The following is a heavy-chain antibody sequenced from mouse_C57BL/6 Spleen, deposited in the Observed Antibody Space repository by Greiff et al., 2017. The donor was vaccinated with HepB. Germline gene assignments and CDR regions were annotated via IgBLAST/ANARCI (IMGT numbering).Heavy chain of an antibody. Sequence: QVQLQQSGAELVKPGASVKLSCKASGYTFTSYWMHWVKQRPGQGLEWIGMIHPNSGSTNYNEKFKSKATLTVDKSSSTAYMQLSSLTSEDSAVYYCATPYDYEDYFDYWGQGTTLTVSS. D-gene: IGHD2-4*01. CDR2: IHPNSGST. CDR3: ATPYDYEDYFDY. V-gene: IGHV1-64*01. J-gene: IGHJ2*01. CDR1: GYTFTSYW.